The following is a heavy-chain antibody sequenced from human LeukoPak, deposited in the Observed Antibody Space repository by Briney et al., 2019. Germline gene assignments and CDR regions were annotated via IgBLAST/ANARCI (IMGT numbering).Heavy chain of an antibody. CDR2: IHSSGTT. J-gene: IGHJ5*02. Sequence: SQTLSLTCTVSGVSITSGGFFWSWIRHLPGKGLEWIGNIHSSGTTYYNPSLKSRVTISVDTSKNQFSLKLSSVTAADTAVYYCAREVVPAADFNWFDPWGQGTLVTVSS. V-gene: IGHV4-31*03. CDR1: GVSITSGGFF. CDR3: AREVVPAADFNWFDP. D-gene: IGHD2-2*01.